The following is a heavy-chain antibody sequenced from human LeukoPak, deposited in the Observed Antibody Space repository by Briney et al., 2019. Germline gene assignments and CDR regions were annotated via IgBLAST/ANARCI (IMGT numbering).Heavy chain of an antibody. V-gene: IGHV4-39*01. CDR3: ARSYNWGYAFDI. D-gene: IGHD1-20*01. Sequence: EPSETLSLTCTVSGGSISSSSYFWGWIRQPPGKGLEWIGSIYSSGITYYNPSLKSRVTISVDTSKNQFSLKLSSVTAADTAVYYCARSYNWGYAFDIWGQGTMVTVSS. J-gene: IGHJ3*02. CDR1: GGSISSSSYF. CDR2: IYSSGIT.